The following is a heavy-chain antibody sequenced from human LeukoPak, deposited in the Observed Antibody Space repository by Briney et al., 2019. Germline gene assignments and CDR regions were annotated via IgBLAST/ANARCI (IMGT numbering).Heavy chain of an antibody. CDR3: TRDAQPNNYYHYYMDV. Sequence: GGSLRLSCTASGFSFGDFGMSWVRQAPGKGLEWVGFIRSKAYGGTTEYAASVKGRFTISRDNSQNIAYLQMNSMQTGDTAVYYCTRDAQPNNYYHYYMDVWGKGTTVTVSS. CDR2: IRSKAYGGTT. J-gene: IGHJ6*03. CDR1: GFSFGDFG. D-gene: IGHD1-14*01. V-gene: IGHV3-49*04.